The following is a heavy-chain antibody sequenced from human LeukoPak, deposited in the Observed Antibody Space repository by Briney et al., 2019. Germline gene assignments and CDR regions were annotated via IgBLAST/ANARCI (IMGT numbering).Heavy chain of an antibody. J-gene: IGHJ5*02. Sequence: GGSLRLSCAASGFTFSSYSMNWVRQAPGKGLEWVSSISSSSYIYYADSVKGRFTISRDNAKNSLYLQMNSLRAEDTAVYYCARDPAVVPAASGAFDPWGQGTLVTVSS. V-gene: IGHV3-21*01. CDR1: GFTFSSYS. D-gene: IGHD2-2*01. CDR3: ARDPAVVPAASGAFDP. CDR2: ISSSSYI.